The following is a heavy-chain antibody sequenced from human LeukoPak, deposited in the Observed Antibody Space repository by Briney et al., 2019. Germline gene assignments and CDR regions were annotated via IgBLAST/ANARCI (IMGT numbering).Heavy chain of an antibody. J-gene: IGHJ5*02. D-gene: IGHD2-15*01. CDR3: ARAATLPWWFDP. V-gene: IGHV4-59*08. CDR2: IYYSGRT. Sequence: PSETLSLTCSVSGGSISSYYWSWIRQPPGKGLEWIGYIYYSGRTNYNPSLKSRVTISVDTSKNQFSLTLSSVTAADTAVYYCARAATLPWWFDPWGQGTLVTVSS. CDR1: GGSISSYY.